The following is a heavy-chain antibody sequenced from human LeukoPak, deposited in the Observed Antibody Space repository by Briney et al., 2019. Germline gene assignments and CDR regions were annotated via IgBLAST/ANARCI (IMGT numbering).Heavy chain of an antibody. J-gene: IGHJ4*02. V-gene: IGHV3-30-3*01. CDR2: ISYDGSNK. CDR1: GFTFSSYA. Sequence: GGSLRLSCAASGFTFSSYAMHWVRQAPGKGLEWVAVISYDGSNKYYADSVKGRFTISRDNSKNTLYLQMNSLRAEDTAVYYCASDRSLDLPLTTTRDYWGQGTLVTVSS. CDR3: ASDRSLDLPLTTTRDY. D-gene: IGHD3-16*01.